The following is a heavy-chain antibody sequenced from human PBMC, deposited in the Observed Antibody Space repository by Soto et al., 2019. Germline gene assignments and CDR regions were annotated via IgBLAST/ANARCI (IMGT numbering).Heavy chain of an antibody. CDR3: ARGQLYGDEP. CDR2: IYYSGST. J-gene: IGHJ4*02. CDR1: GGSISSGDYY. Sequence: PSETLCLTCTVSGGSISSGDYYWSWIRQPPGKGLEWIGYIYYSGSTYYNPSLESRVTISVDTSKNQFSLKLSSVTAADTAVYYCARGQLYGDEPWGQGTLVTVSS. V-gene: IGHV4-30-4*01. D-gene: IGHD4-17*01.